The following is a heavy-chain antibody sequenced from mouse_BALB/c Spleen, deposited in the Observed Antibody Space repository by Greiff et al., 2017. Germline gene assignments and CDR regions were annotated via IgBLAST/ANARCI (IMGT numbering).Heavy chain of an antibody. J-gene: IGHJ3*01. Sequence: EVHLVESGGGLVKPGGSLKLSCAASGFTFSDYYMYWVRQTPEKRLEWVATISDGGSYTYYPDSVKGRFTISRDNAKNNLYLQMSSLKSEDTAMYYCARDNVITTPWFAYWGQGTLVTVSA. CDR2: ISDGGSYT. CDR1: GFTFSDYY. CDR3: ARDNVITTPWFAY. V-gene: IGHV5-4*02. D-gene: IGHD2-4*01.